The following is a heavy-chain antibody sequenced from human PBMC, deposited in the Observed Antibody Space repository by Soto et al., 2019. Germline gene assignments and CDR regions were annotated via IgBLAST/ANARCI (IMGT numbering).Heavy chain of an antibody. CDR2: ISGSGGHT. CDR3: AKIEMGWFAH. D-gene: IGHD2-8*01. Sequence: HHGGSLRLACTGSGFSFFSYAMSWVRQAPGKGLEWVSTISGSGGHTYYADSVKGRFVVSRDNDKNTVYLHMSSLTGEDTAVYFCAKIEMGWFAHWGQGTQVTVSS. J-gene: IGHJ5*02. V-gene: IGHV3-23*01. CDR1: GFSFFSYA.